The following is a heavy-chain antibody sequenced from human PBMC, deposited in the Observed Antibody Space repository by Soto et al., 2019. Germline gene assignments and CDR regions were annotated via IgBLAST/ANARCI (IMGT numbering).Heavy chain of an antibody. D-gene: IGHD1-26*01. Sequence: HXGGSLRLSCAASVFPVSTSAMNWVRQSPGKGLEWVSIISGTSDAAYYAESVKGRFTSSRDNSKNTLYLQMNSLRAEDTAVYYCGKYSGSYPVYNGMNVWGQGTTVTVSS. CDR1: VFPVSTSA. CDR3: GKYSGSYPVYNGMNV. V-gene: IGHV3-23*01. CDR2: ISGTSDAA. J-gene: IGHJ6*02.